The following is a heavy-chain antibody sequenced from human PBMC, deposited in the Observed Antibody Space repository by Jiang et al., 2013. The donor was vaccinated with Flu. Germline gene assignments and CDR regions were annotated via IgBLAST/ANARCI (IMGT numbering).Heavy chain of an antibody. D-gene: IGHD3-3*01. J-gene: IGHJ6*02. Sequence: QLVESGAEVKKPGVLGEGLLQGFWRHFSSYAISWVRQAPGQGLEWMGGIIPIFGTANYAQKFQGRVTITADESTSTAYMELSSLRSEDTAVYYCARTLRFLERLSSISSYYYGMDVWGQGTTVTVSS. CDR1: RHFSSYA. CDR3: ARTLRFLERLSSISSYYYGMDV. CDR2: IIPIFGTA. V-gene: IGHV1-69*01.